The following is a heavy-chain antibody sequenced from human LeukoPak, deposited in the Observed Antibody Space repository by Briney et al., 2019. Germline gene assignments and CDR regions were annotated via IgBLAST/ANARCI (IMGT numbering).Heavy chain of an antibody. V-gene: IGHV4-39*07. CDR3: ARDGLGCSGGSCYQRAFDY. J-gene: IGHJ4*02. CDR1: GGSISSSSYY. D-gene: IGHD2-15*01. CDR2: IYYSGST. Sequence: SETLSLTCTVSGGSISSSSYYWGWIRQPPGKGLEWIGSIYYSGSTYYNPSLKSRVTISVDTSKNQFSLKLSSVTAADTAVYYCARDGLGCSGGSCYQRAFDYWGQGTLVTVSS.